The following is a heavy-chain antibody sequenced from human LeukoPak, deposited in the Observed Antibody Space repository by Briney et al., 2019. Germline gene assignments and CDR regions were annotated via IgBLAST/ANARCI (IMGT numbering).Heavy chain of an antibody. Sequence: GGSLRLSCAASGFTFSNYGMHWVRQTPGKGLEWVALISSDGSKNIYADSVKGRFTISRDNSKNTVYLQMNSLRAEDTAVYYCAISSGSWWGQGTLVTVSS. CDR3: AISSGSW. CDR1: GFTFSNYG. V-gene: IGHV3-30*03. J-gene: IGHJ4*02. CDR2: ISSDGSKN. D-gene: IGHD6-19*01.